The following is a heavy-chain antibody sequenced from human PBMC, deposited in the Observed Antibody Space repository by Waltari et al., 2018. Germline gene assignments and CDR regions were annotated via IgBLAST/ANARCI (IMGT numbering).Heavy chain of an antibody. V-gene: IGHV1-2*02. D-gene: IGHD4-17*01. Sequence: QVQLVQSGAEVKKPGASVKVSCKASGYTFTGYYMHWVRQAPGQGLEWMGWINPNSGGTNYAQKFQGRVTMTRDTSISTAYMELSRLRSDDTAVYYCAICLDYGDDYYYYGMDVWGQGTTVTVSS. CDR1: GYTFTGYY. CDR3: AICLDYGDDYYYYGMDV. CDR2: INPNSGGT. J-gene: IGHJ6*02.